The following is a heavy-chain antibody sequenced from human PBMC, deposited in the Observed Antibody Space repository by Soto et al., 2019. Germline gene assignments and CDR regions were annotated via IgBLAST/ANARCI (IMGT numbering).Heavy chain of an antibody. CDR2: IYYSGST. D-gene: IGHD6-19*01. Sequence: PSETLSLTCTVSGGSISSSSYYWGWIRQPPGKGLEWIGSIYYSGSTYYNPSLVGRVTISVDTSKNQFSLKLSSVTAADTAVYYCARDSSGWNYYFDYWGQGTVVTV. CDR1: GGSISSSSYY. V-gene: IGHV4-39*01. J-gene: IGHJ4*02. CDR3: ARDSSGWNYYFDY.